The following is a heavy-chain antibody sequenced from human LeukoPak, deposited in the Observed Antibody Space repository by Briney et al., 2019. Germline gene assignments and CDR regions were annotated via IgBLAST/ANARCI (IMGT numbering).Heavy chain of an antibody. V-gene: IGHV3-11*05. D-gene: IGHD6-13*01. J-gene: IGHJ6*01. CDR3: ARVQQLDGLSSYYGMAV. CDR2: ISSSSSYT. Sequence: GGSLRPACAASGFTFSDYYMSWIRQAPGKGLEWVSYISSSSSYTNYADSVKGPFTLSRDNAKNSLYLQMNRLRAEDTAVYYCARVQQLDGLSSYYGMAVWGQGNTVTVSS. CDR1: GFTFSDYY.